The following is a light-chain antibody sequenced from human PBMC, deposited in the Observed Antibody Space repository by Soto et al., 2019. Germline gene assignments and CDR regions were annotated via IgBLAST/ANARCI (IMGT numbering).Light chain of an antibody. CDR2: AAS. J-gene: IGKJ1*01. CDR3: QQSYSTPRT. Sequence: DIQMTQSPSSLSASVGDRVTITCRASQSISSYLNWYQQKPGKAPKLLIYAASSLQSGVPSRFSGSGSGTDSTPTISSLQPEDFATYYCQQSYSTPRTFGQGTKV. CDR1: QSISSY. V-gene: IGKV1-39*01.